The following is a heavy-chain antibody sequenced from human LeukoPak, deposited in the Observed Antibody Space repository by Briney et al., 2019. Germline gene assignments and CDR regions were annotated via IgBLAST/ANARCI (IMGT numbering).Heavy chain of an antibody. CDR2: INHSGST. Sequence: GSLRLSCAASGFTFSSYAMSWIRQPPGKGLEWIGEINHSGSTNYNPSLKSRVTISVDTSKNQFSLKLSSVTAADTAVYYCARPRYPSIVGATKGAFDIWGQGTIVTVSS. V-gene: IGHV4-34*01. CDR1: GFTFSSYA. J-gene: IGHJ3*02. D-gene: IGHD1-26*01. CDR3: ARPRYPSIVGATKGAFDI.